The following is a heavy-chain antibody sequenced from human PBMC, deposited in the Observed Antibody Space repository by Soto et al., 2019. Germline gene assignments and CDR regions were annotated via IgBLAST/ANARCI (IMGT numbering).Heavy chain of an antibody. J-gene: IGHJ4*02. CDR1: GLTVSSSY. Sequence: GGSLRLSCAASGLTVSSSYMSWVRQAPGKGLQWVSVIYSAGSTYYANSVKGRFTISRDISTNMVYLQMSSLTDEDTAVYYCATAREPEYSSATFFDIWGQGALVTVCS. CDR3: ATAREPEYSSATFFDI. CDR2: IYSAGST. D-gene: IGHD5-18*01. V-gene: IGHV3-53*01.